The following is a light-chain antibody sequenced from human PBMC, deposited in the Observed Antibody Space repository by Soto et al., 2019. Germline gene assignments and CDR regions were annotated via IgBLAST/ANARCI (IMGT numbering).Light chain of an antibody. V-gene: IGKV3-20*01. Sequence: EIVLTQSPGTLSLSPGEIATLSCSSSQSVSSYLAWYQQKPGQAPRRLMYGASSRATGIPDSFSGSGSGTDFTLTISRLEPEDFAVYYCHHYGDTPRTFGQGTKVEIK. J-gene: IGKJ1*01. CDR2: GAS. CDR3: HHYGDTPRT. CDR1: QSVSSY.